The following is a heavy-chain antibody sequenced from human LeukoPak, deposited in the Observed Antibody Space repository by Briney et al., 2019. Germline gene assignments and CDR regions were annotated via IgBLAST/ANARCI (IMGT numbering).Heavy chain of an antibody. V-gene: IGHV4-34*01. CDR2: INHSGNT. D-gene: IGHD1-26*01. CDR1: GGSFSGYY. Sequence: PSETLSLTCAVYGGSFSGYYWSWIRQPPGKGLEWIGEINHSGNTNYNPSLKSRVTISVDTSKNQFSLKLSSVTAADTAVDYCASLEYSGSYFDYWGQGTLVTVSS. CDR3: ASLEYSGSYFDY. J-gene: IGHJ4*02.